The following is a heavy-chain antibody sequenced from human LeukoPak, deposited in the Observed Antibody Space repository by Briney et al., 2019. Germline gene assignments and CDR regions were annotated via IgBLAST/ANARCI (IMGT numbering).Heavy chain of an antibody. J-gene: IGHJ6*03. CDR2: MNPNSGNT. CDR1: GYTFTSYD. CDR3: ARAPYNWNYYYYYMDV. V-gene: IGHV1-8*01. Sequence: ASGKVSCKASGYTFTSYDINWVRQATGQGLERMGWMNPNSGNTGYAQKFQGRVTMTRNTSISKAYMELSSLRSEDTAVYYCARAPYNWNYYYYYMDVWGKGTTVTVSS. D-gene: IGHD1-20*01.